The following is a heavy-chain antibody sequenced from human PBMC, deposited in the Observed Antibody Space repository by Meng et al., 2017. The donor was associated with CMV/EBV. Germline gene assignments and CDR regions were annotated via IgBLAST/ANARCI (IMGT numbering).Heavy chain of an antibody. V-gene: IGHV4-39*02. J-gene: IGHJ6*02. Sequence: SETLSLTCTVSGGSISSSSYYWGWIRQPPGKGLEWIGSIYYSGSTYYNPSLKSRVTISVDTSKNQFSLKLSSVTAADTAVYYCARDIITIFGVVKGGMDVWGQGTTVTVSS. D-gene: IGHD3-3*01. CDR1: GGSISSSSYY. CDR3: ARDIITIFGVVKGGMDV. CDR2: IYYSGST.